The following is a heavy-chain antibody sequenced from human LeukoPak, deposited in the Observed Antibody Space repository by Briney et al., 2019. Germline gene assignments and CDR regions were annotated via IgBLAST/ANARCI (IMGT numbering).Heavy chain of an antibody. D-gene: IGHD4-23*01. CDR3: ARDGDTVLTRGYYYYMDV. CDR2: ISTSSSYI. V-gene: IGHV3-21*01. Sequence: PGGSLRLSCVASGFTFSGFGMHWVRQAPGKGLEWVSSISTSSSYIYYADSVKGRFTISRDNAKKSLYLQMNSLRAEDTAVYYCARDGDTVLTRGYYYYMDVWGKGTTVTVSS. J-gene: IGHJ6*03. CDR1: GFTFSGFG.